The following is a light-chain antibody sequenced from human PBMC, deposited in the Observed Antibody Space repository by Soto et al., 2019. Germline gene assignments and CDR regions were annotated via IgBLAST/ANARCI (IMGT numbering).Light chain of an antibody. Sequence: AIQLTQSPSSLSASVGXRVTITCRASQGIRSALGWYQQKPGKVPKLLIYAASTLQSGVPSRFSGSGSGTDFTLTISSLQPEDFATYYCLLDFSYFWAFGQGTKVDIK. CDR1: QGIRSA. CDR3: LLDFSYFWA. V-gene: IGKV1-6*01. CDR2: AAS. J-gene: IGKJ1*01.